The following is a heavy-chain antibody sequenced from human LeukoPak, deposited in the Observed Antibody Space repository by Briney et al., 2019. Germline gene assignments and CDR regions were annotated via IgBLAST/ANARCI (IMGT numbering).Heavy chain of an antibody. Sequence: PSETLSLTCTVSGGSITSGDYFWSWIRQSPGKGLEWIGYIYHSGSTHYNPSFDSRLTITVDTSKNQFSLKLSSVTAADTAVYYCARGRGSGSYYLPSFDYWGQGTLVTVSS. CDR2: IYHSGST. J-gene: IGHJ4*02. D-gene: IGHD3-10*01. CDR1: GGSITSGDYF. CDR3: ARGRGSGSYYLPSFDY. V-gene: IGHV4-30-4*01.